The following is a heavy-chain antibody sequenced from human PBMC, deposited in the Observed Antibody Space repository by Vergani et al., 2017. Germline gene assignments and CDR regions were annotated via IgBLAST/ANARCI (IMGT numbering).Heavy chain of an antibody. J-gene: IGHJ6*02. Sequence: EVQLVESGGGIVKPGGSLRLSCVASGFSFRNAWMNWVRQAPGKGLEWVSGISGSGGSTYYAGSVKGRFTISRDSSKNTLYLQMNSLSAGDTAVYYCAKANPRNSGYDYLYYYHAMDVWGQGTTVTVSS. D-gene: IGHD5-12*01. V-gene: IGHV3-23*04. CDR2: ISGSGGST. CDR3: AKANPRNSGYDYLYYYHAMDV. CDR1: GFSFRNAW.